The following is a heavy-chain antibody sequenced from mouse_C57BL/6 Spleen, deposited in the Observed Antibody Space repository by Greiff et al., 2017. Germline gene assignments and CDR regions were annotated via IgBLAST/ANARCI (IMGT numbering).Heavy chain of an antibody. V-gene: IGHV1-20*01. J-gene: IGHJ2*01. CDR3: ARGTGIFDY. CDR2: INPYNGDT. Sequence: VQLKESGPELVKPGDSVKISCKASGYSFTGYFMNWVMQSHGKSLEWIGRINPYNGDTFYNQKFKGKATLTVDKSSSTAHMELRSLTSEDSAVYYCARGTGIFDYWGQGTTLTVSS. CDR1: GYSFTGYF. D-gene: IGHD4-1*01.